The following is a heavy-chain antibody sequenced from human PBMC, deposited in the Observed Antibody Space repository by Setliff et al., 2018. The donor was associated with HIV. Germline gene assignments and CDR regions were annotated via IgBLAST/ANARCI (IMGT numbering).Heavy chain of an antibody. D-gene: IGHD4-17*01. CDR1: GFTFGDFA. J-gene: IGHJ4*02. Sequence: PGGSLRLSCTASGFTFGDFAMSWVRQAPGKGLEWVAFVRSKAYGGTTEYAASVKGRFTISRDDSKSIAYLQMNSLKTEDTAVYYCTRGLMTTVVHDYWGQGTLVTVSS. CDR2: VRSKAYGGTT. CDR3: TRGLMTTVVHDY. V-gene: IGHV3-49*04.